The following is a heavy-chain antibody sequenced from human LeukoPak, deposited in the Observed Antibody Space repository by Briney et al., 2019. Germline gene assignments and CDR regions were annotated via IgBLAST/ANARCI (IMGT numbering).Heavy chain of an antibody. D-gene: IGHD3-22*01. CDR1: GYTFTSYG. CDR3: AREVGDDSSGYYYGY. Sequence: ASVKVSCKASGYTFTSYGISWVRQAPGQGLEWMGWISAYNGNTNYAQKLQGRVTMTTDTSTSTAYMELRSLRSDDTAVYYCAREVGDDSSGYYYGYWGQGTLVTVSS. J-gene: IGHJ4*02. CDR2: ISAYNGNT. V-gene: IGHV1-18*01.